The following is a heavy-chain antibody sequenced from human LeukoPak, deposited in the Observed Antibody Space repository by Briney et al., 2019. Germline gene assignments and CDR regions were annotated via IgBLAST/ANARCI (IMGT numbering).Heavy chain of an antibody. CDR3: AKDSRYYYVDY. CDR1: GFTFSSYG. Sequence: GGSLRLSCAASGFTFSSYGMHWVRQAPGKGLEWVAFIRYDGSKEYYADSVKGRFTISRDNSKNTLYLQMNSLKTEDTAVYYCAKDSRYYYVDYWGQGSLVTVSS. J-gene: IGHJ4*02. D-gene: IGHD1-14*01. CDR2: IRYDGSKE. V-gene: IGHV3-30*02.